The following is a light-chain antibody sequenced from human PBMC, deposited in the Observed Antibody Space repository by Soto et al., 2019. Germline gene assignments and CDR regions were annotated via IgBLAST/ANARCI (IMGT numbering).Light chain of an antibody. V-gene: IGLV2-11*01. J-gene: IGLJ3*02. Sequence: QSALTQPRSVSGSPGQSVTISCTGTSSDVGGYIFVSWYQQCPGNAPKVMIFDVSERPSGVPDRFSGSKSGNTASLTISGLQAEDEADYYCCSYAGSYTGVFGGGTKVTVL. CDR2: DVS. CDR1: SSDVGGYIF. CDR3: CSYAGSYTGV.